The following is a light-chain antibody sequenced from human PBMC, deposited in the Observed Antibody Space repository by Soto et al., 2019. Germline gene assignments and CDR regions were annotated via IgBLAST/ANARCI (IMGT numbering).Light chain of an antibody. CDR3: SSFTNTNTGV. CDR1: SSDVGGYNY. V-gene: IGLV2-14*01. J-gene: IGLJ3*02. Sequence: QSVLTQPASVSGSPGQSITISCTGTSSDVGGYNYVSWYQQHPGKAPKLMIYEVSNRPSGVSNRFSGSKSGKTASLTISGLQAEDEADYYCSSFTNTNTGVFGGGTKLTVL. CDR2: EVS.